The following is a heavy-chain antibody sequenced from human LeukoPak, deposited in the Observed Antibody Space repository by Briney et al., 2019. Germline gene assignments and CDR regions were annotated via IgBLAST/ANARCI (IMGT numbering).Heavy chain of an antibody. J-gene: IGHJ6*03. V-gene: IGHV1-69*05. CDR3: ARGPEVYYYMDV. CDR1: GGTFSSYA. CDR2: IIPIFGTA. Sequence: GASVKVSCKASGGTFSSYAISWVRQAPGQGLEWMGGIIPIFGTANYAQKFQGRVTITTDESTSTAYVELSSLRSEDTAVYYCARGPEVYYYMDVWGKGTTVTASS.